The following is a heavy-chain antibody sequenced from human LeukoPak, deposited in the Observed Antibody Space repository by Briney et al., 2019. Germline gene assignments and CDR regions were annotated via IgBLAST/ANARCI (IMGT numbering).Heavy chain of an antibody. J-gene: IGHJ5*02. CDR1: GYIFSNYW. CDR2: IYPGDSDT. V-gene: IGHV5-51*01. CDR3: ARGGYYYGSGSYSGFDP. D-gene: IGHD3-10*01. Sequence: GESLKISCKASGYIFSNYWIGWVRQTPGKGLEWMGIIYPGDSDTRYSPSFQGQVTISADKSISTAYLQWSSLKASDTAMYYCARGGYYYGSGSYSGFDPWGQGTLVTVSS.